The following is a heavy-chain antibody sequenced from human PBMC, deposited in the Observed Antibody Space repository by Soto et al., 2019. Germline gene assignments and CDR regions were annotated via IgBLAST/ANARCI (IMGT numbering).Heavy chain of an antibody. CDR1: GGSISSGGYS. CDR2: IYHSGST. CDR3: AAGAAATPHWFDP. D-gene: IGHD6-13*01. J-gene: IGHJ5*02. V-gene: IGHV4-30-2*01. Sequence: SETLSLTCAVSGGSISSGGYSWSWIRQPPGKGLEWIGYIYHSGSTYYNPSLKSRVAISVDRSKNQFSLKLSSVTAADTAVYYCAAGAAATPHWFDPWGQGTLVTVSS.